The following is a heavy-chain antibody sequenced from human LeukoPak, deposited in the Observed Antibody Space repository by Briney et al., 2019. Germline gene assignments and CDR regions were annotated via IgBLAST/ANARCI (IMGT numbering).Heavy chain of an antibody. Sequence: GGTLRLSCAASGYTFTFYAISWVRQAPGQGLEWVSVISGSSGSTYYADTDKGRFTISRDNSKNTLYLQMESLRAEDTAVYYGAKWGGDLYYDYYMDVWGKGTTVTVSS. D-gene: IGHD4-17*01. CDR1: GYTFTFYA. CDR2: ISGSSGST. CDR3: AKWGGDLYYDYYMDV. V-gene: IGHV3-23*01. J-gene: IGHJ6*03.